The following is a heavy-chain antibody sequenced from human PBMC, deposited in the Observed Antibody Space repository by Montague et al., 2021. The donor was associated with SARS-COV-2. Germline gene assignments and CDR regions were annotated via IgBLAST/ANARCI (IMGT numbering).Heavy chain of an antibody. CDR2: IYYSGST. J-gene: IGHJ6*02. V-gene: IGHV4-59*01. CDR3: VRLLRSCTNGVCRTYYYYAMDV. D-gene: IGHD2-8*01. CDR1: GGSISGYY. Sequence: SETLSLTCTVSGGSISGYYWSWIRQPPGKGLEWIVYIYYSGSTKYNTFLESRVTVSVDRSKNQVSLKLISVTAADTAVYYCVRLLRSCTNGVCRTYYYYAMDVWGQGTTVTVSS.